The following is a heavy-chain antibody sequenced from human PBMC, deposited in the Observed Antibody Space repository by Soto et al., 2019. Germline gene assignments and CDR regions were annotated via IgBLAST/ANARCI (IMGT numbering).Heavy chain of an antibody. V-gene: IGHV3-21*01. J-gene: IGHJ6*02. CDR2: ISSSSSYI. CDR1: GFTFSSYS. CDR3: ARVSTAYYYGMDG. Sequence: PGGSLRLSCAASGFTFSSYSMNWFRQAPGKGLEWVSSISSSSSYIYYADSVKGRFTISRDNAKNSLYLQMNSLRAEDTAVYYCARVSTAYYYGMDGWGQGTTVTVSS.